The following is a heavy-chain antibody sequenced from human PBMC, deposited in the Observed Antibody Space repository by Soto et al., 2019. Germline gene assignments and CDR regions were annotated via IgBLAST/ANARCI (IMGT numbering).Heavy chain of an antibody. D-gene: IGHD2-2*01. J-gene: IGHJ6*02. V-gene: IGHV3-43D*04. CDR2: LSWDGGST. CDR3: AKDISCSSNSCYYYYYYYGMDV. Sequence: GGSLRLSCAASGFTFDDYAMHWVRQAPGKGLEWVSLLSWDGGSTYYADSVKGRFTISRDNSKNSLYLQMNSLRAEDTALSYCAKDISCSSNSCYYYYYYYGMDVWGQGTTVTVSS. CDR1: GFTFDDYA.